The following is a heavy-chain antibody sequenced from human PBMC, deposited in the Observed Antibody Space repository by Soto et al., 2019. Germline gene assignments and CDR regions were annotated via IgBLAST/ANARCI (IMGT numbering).Heavy chain of an antibody. CDR3: ARGRYGDY. J-gene: IGHJ4*02. CDR2: ISAHNGNT. D-gene: IGHD1-1*01. V-gene: IGHV1-18*01. Sequence: QVHLVQSGAEVKKPGASVKVSCMGSGYDFTTYGITWVRQAPGQGLEWMAWISAHNGNTDYAQKLQGRVTVTRDTSTSTAYMELRSLRSDDTAMYYCARGRYGDYWGQGALVTVSS. CDR1: GYDFTTYG.